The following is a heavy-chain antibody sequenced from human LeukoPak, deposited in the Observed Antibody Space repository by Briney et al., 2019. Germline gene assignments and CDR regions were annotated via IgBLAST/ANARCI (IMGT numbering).Heavy chain of an antibody. CDR2: ISSSSTYI. D-gene: IGHD3-10*01. V-gene: IGHV3-21*01. CDR1: GFTFTSYG. J-gene: IGHJ6*02. CDR3: ARGSPSGANGMDV. Sequence: GGSLRLSCAASGFTFTSYGMNWVRQAPGKGLELVSSISSSSTYIKYADSVKGRFTISRDNAQNSLYLQMNSLRAEDTAVYYCARGSPSGANGMDVWGQGTTVSVSS.